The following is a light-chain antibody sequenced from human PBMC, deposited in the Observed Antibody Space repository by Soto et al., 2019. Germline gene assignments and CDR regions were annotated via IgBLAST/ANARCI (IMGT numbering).Light chain of an antibody. CDR3: QQSYSTPWT. CDR1: QSISSY. Sequence: DIQMTKSPSSLSASVGDRVTITCRASQSISSYLNWYQQKPGKAPKLLIYAESSLQSGVPSRFRGSGSGTDFTLTISSLQPEDFATYYCQQSYSTPWTFGQGTKVEIK. J-gene: IGKJ1*01. V-gene: IGKV1-39*01. CDR2: AES.